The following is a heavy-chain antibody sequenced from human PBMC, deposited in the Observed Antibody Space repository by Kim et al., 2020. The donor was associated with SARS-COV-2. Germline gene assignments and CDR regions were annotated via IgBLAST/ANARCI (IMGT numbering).Heavy chain of an antibody. CDR2: ISGSGAST. J-gene: IGHJ6*02. D-gene: IGHD6-19*01. CDR3: TKPFGSAWAPSYSLAV. CDR1: EFTFSSFA. V-gene: IGHV3-23*01. Sequence: GGSLRLSCAASEFTFSSFALSWVRQAPGKGLEWVASISGSGASTYYADSVKGRFTFSRDNSNNTLSLQMNNLRAEDTAVYYCTKPFGSAWAPSYSLAVWGQGTTVTVSS.